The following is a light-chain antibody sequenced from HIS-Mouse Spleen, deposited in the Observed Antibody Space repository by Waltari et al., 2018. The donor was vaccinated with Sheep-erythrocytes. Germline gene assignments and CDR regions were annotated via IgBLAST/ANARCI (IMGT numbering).Light chain of an antibody. J-gene: IGKJ4*01. CDR3: QQLNSYPPRVT. CDR1: QGISSY. CDR2: AAS. V-gene: IGKV1-9*01. Sequence: DIQMTQSPSFLSASVGDRVTITCRASQGISSYLAWYQQKPGKAPKLLIYAASTVQSGVPSRFSGSGSGTEFTLTISSLQPEDFATYYCQQLNSYPPRVTFGGGTKVEIK.